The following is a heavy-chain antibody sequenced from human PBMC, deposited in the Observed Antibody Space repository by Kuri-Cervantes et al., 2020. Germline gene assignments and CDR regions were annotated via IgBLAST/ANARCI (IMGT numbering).Heavy chain of an antibody. CDR2: INTNTGNP. CDR1: GYTSTSYA. V-gene: IGHV7-4-1*02. J-gene: IGHJ4*02. D-gene: IGHD3-10*01. Sequence: ASVKVSCKASGYTSTSYAMNWVRQAPGQGLEWMGWINTNTGNPTYAQGFTGRFVFSLDTSVSTAYLQISSLKAEDTAVYYCARLALGSGSYEDPYFDYWGQGTLVTVSS. CDR3: ARLALGSGSYEDPYFDY.